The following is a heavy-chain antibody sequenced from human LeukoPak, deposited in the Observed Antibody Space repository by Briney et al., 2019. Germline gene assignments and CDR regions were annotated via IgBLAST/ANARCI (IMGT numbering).Heavy chain of an antibody. Sequence: GGSLRLSCAASGFIISDYSMSWIRQAPGKGLEWVSYISTSENVIYYADSVKGRFTTSRDNAQNSLDLQMKSLRAEDTAVYYCVRTTQSSAWFYFDNWGPGTLVTVSS. J-gene: IGHJ4*02. CDR1: GFIISDYS. V-gene: IGHV3-11*01. CDR3: VRTTQSSAWFYFDN. D-gene: IGHD6-13*01. CDR2: ISTSENVI.